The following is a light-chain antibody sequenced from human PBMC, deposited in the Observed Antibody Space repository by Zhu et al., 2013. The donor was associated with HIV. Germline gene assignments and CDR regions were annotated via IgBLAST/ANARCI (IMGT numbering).Light chain of an antibody. CDR1: TSNIGAGYG. CDR3: SSYTSSSTLV. CDR2: GTT. Sequence: HSVLTQPPSVSGAPGQRVTISCTGNTSNIGAGYGVHWYQQLPGTAPKLLIYGTTNRPSGVPDRFSGSRSGTSASLAISGLQAEDEADYYCSSYTSSSTLVFGTGTKVTVL. V-gene: IGLV1-40*01. J-gene: IGLJ1*01.